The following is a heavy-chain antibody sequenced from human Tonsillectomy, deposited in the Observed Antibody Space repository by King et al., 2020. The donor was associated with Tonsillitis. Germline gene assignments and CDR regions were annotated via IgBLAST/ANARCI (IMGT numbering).Heavy chain of an antibody. CDR1: GDSVSSNSAA. Sequence: VQLQQSGPGLVKPSQTLSLTCAISGDSVSSNSAAWNWIRQSPSRGLEWLGRTYYRSKWYNDYAVSVKSRITINPDTSKNQFSLQLNSVTPEDTAVYYCGRNLFYYDSSGYYYNAFDIWGQGTMVTVSS. J-gene: IGHJ3*02. V-gene: IGHV6-1*01. CDR3: GRNLFYYDSSGYYYNAFDI. D-gene: IGHD3-22*01. CDR2: TYYRSKWYN.